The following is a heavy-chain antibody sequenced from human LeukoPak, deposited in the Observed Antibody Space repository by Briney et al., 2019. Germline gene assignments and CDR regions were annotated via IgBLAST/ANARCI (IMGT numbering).Heavy chain of an antibody. Sequence: PGGSLRLSCAASGFTFSTYWMHWVRQAPGKGLEWVSRIKSDGRIKNSADAVKRRFTISRDNAKNTLYLQMDSLRPEDTAVYHCVRADGRSYGLFDSWGRGTLVIVSS. V-gene: IGHV3-74*01. CDR1: GFTFSTYW. CDR3: VRADGRSYGLFDS. CDR2: IKSDGRIK. D-gene: IGHD5-18*01. J-gene: IGHJ4*02.